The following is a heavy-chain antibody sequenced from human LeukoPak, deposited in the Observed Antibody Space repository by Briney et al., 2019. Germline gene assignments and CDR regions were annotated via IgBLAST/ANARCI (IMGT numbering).Heavy chain of an antibody. CDR2: ISGSGEST. V-gene: IGHV3-23*01. J-gene: IGHJ4*02. CDR1: GFTFSSYG. Sequence: GGSLRLSCAVSGFTFSSYGMSWVRQAPGKGLEWVSSISGSGESTYYADSAKGRFTISRDNSKNTLYLQMNSLRAEDTAVYYCAREMYSRDSALDYWGQGTLVTVSS. D-gene: IGHD6-13*01. CDR3: AREMYSRDSALDY.